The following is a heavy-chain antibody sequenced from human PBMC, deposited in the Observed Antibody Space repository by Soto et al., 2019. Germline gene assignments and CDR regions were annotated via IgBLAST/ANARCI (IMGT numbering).Heavy chain of an antibody. Sequence: EVQLVESGGGLVQPGGSLRLSCAVSGFTFSSFWMTWVRQAPGKGLEWVANINPDGSDTYYVDSLKGRFTISRDNAKNSLFLQMNSLRAEDTAVYYVARHLPCEHSWGQGTLVTVPS. V-gene: IGHV3-7*04. CDR3: ARHLPCEHS. CDR2: INPDGSDT. J-gene: IGHJ5*02. CDR1: GFTFSSFW.